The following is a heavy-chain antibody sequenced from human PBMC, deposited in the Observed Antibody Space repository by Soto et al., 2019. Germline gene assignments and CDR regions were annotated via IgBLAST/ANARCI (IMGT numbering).Heavy chain of an antibody. J-gene: IGHJ6*02. Sequence: QITLKESGPTLVKPTQTLTLTCTFSGFSLSTSGVGVGWIRQPPGKALEWLALIYWDDDKRYSLSLKSRLTITKDTSKNQVVLTMTNMDPVDTATYYCAHIRTTVTTYYYYGMDVWGQGTTVTVSS. CDR3: AHIRTTVTTYYYYGMDV. CDR1: GFSLSTSGVG. V-gene: IGHV2-5*02. CDR2: IYWDDDK. D-gene: IGHD4-17*01.